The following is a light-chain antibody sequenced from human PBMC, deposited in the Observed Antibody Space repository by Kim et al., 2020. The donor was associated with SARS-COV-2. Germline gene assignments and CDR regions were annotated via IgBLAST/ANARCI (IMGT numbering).Light chain of an antibody. CDR2: GAS. CDR1: QSGSSSY. Sequence: SPGERATLSCRASQSGSSSYLAWYQQKPGQAPRLLIYGASSRATGIPDRFSGSGSGTDFTLTISRLEPEDFAVYYCQQYGSSPPYSFGQGTKLEIK. J-gene: IGKJ2*03. CDR3: QQYGSSPPYS. V-gene: IGKV3-20*01.